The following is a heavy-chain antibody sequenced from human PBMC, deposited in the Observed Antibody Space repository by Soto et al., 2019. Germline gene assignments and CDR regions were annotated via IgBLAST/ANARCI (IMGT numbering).Heavy chain of an antibody. Sequence: QLELQESGSGLVKPSQTLSLTCAVSGGSISSSGYSWSWIRQPPGKGLEWIGYIYHSGSTHYNPSLKSRVTISVDRSKNQFSLKLTSATAADTAVYYCARSAYCGGDCYSEYFHHWGQGTLVTVSS. CDR2: IYHSGST. V-gene: IGHV4-30-2*01. CDR3: ARSAYCGGDCYSEYFHH. CDR1: GGSISSSGYS. D-gene: IGHD2-21*02. J-gene: IGHJ1*01.